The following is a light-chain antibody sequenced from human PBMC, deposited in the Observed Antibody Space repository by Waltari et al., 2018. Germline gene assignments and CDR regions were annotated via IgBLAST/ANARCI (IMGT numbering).Light chain of an antibody. CDR2: EVI. V-gene: IGLV2-18*02. J-gene: IGLJ3*02. CDR3: ISFTTTSTWV. Sequence: QSALTQPPSVSGSPGQSVTISCTGTNSDVGSHDRVSWFQQFPGTAPTLLIYEVINRPSGVPERFSASKSGNTASLTISGLQGEDEGDYYCISFTTTSTWVFGGGTKVTVL. CDR1: NSDVGSHDR.